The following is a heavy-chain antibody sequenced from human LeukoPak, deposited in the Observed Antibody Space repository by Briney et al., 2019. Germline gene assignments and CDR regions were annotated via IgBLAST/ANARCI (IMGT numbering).Heavy chain of an antibody. CDR1: GGSISSGGYS. Sequence: PSETLSLTCTVSGGSISSGGYSWSWIRQHPGKGLEWIGYIYYSGSTYYNPPLKSRVTISVDTSKNQFSLKLSSVTAADTAVYYCARADSGYSSSWLQFGMDVWGQGTTVAVSS. V-gene: IGHV4-31*03. CDR2: IYYSGST. CDR3: ARADSGYSSSWLQFGMDV. J-gene: IGHJ6*02. D-gene: IGHD6-13*01.